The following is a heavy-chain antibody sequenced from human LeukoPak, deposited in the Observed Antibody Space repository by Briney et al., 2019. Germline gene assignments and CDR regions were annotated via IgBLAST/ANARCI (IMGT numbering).Heavy chain of an antibody. CDR2: IYYSGNT. CDR1: GGSISSSSYY. J-gene: IGHJ4*02. CDR3: ARLGSHEVYYFDY. Sequence: SEPLSLTFTVSGGSISSSSYYWGWIRPSPGKGLEWIGSIYYSGNTYYNPSLKSRVTISVHTSKNDFSLKLSSVTAAHTAVYYCARLGSHEVYYFDYWGQGTLVTVSS. D-gene: IGHD3-16*01. V-gene: IGHV4-39*01.